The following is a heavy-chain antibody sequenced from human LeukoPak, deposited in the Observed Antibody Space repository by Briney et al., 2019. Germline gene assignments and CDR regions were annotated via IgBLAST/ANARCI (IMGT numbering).Heavy chain of an antibody. V-gene: IGHV3-23*01. D-gene: IGHD2-2*01. CDR2: LGRSGEYK. CDR1: GFRFTDYS. J-gene: IGHJ6*02. CDR3: VKDRPCETCMPMDA. Sequence: GGSLRLSCAASGFRFTDYSMSWVRQAPGQGLEWVAGLGRSGEYKYYADSVKGRFTISRDNSKDTVSIQMNSLRAEDSAIYFCVKDRPCETCMPMDAWGQGTTVTVSS.